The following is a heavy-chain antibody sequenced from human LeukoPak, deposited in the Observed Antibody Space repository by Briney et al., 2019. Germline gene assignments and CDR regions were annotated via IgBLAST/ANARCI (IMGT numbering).Heavy chain of an antibody. CDR2: IRSKANSYAT. V-gene: IGHV3-73*01. D-gene: IGHD3-22*01. CDR3: TRRNYYDSSDFDY. Sequence: GGSLRLSCAASGFTFSGSAMHWVRQASGKGLEWVGRIRSKANSYATAYAASVKGRFTISRDDSKNTAYLQMNSLKTEDMAVYYCTRRNYYDSSDFDYWGQGTLVTVSS. J-gene: IGHJ4*02. CDR1: GFTFSGSA.